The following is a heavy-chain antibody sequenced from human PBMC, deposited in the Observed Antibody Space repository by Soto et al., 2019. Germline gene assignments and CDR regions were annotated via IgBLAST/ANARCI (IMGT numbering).Heavy chain of an antibody. D-gene: IGHD6-13*01. CDR1: GGTFSSYT. CDR2: INPILGIA. J-gene: IGHJ3*02. CDR3: ANLAAADAFDI. Sequence: QVQLVQSGAEVKKPGSSVKVSCKASGGTFSSYTISWVRQAPGQGLEWMGRINPILGIANYAQKFQGRVTITADKSTSTAYMELSSLRSEDTAVYYCANLAAADAFDIWGQGTMVTVSS. V-gene: IGHV1-69*02.